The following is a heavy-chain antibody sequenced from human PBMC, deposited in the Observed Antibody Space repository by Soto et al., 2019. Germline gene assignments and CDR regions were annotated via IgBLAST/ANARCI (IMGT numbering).Heavy chain of an antibody. Sequence: TSETLSLTCAVSGGSISSGGYSWSWIRQPPGKGLEWIGYIYHSGSTYYNPSLKSRVTISVDRSKNQFSLKLSSVTAADTAVYYCAAEGGLPRYYWGQGTLVTVSS. J-gene: IGHJ4*02. CDR3: AAEGGLPRYY. V-gene: IGHV4-30-2*01. D-gene: IGHD5-12*01. CDR2: IYHSGST. CDR1: GGSISSGGYS.